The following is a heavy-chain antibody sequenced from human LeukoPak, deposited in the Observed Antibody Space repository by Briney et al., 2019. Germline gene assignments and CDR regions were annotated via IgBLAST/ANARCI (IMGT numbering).Heavy chain of an antibody. V-gene: IGHV3-9*01. CDR2: ISWNSGSI. J-gene: IGHJ2*01. CDR3: AKAATVTNWYFDL. Sequence: GRSLRLSCAASGFTFDDYAMHWVRQAPGKGLEWVSGISWNSGSIGYADSVKGRFTISRDNAKNSLYLQMNSLRAEDTALYYCAKAATVTNWYFDLWGRGTLVTVSS. CDR1: GFTFDDYA. D-gene: IGHD1-14*01.